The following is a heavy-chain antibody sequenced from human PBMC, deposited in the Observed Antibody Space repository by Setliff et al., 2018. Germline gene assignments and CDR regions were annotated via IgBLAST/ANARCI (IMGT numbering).Heavy chain of an antibody. D-gene: IGHD6-6*01. CDR1: GYAFTDYY. V-gene: IGHV1-2*02. CDR2: INPHNGGT. CDR3: SRGRRGSTWTSDF. J-gene: IGHJ4*02. Sequence: GASVKVSCKSSGYAFTDYYIHWIRQAPGQGPEWMGWINPHNGGTVYAENFQGGVTLTRDTSIATAYMELSRLSSDDTAVYYCSRGRRGSTWTSDFWGQGTLVTVSS.